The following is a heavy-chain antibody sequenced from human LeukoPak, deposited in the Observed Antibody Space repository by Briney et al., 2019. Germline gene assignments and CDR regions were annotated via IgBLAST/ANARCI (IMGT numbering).Heavy chain of an antibody. D-gene: IGHD3-10*01. J-gene: IGHJ4*02. CDR3: AIWVRGVISYRNY. V-gene: IGHV4-38-2*02. CDR2: IYHSGST. Sequence: SETLSLTCTVSGYSISSGYYWGWIRPPPGKGLEWIGSIYHSGSTYYNPSLKSLVTISVDTSKNQFSLKLSSVTAADTAVYYCAIWVRGVISYRNYWGQGTLVTVSS. CDR1: GYSISSGYY.